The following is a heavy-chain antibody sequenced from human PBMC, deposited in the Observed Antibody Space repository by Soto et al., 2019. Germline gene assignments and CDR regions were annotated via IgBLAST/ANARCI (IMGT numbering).Heavy chain of an antibody. D-gene: IGHD2-8*01. CDR2: ISGYNGDT. Sequence: QGHLVQSGAEVKKPGTSVKVSCKASGYTFTRYGISCVPQAPGQGLEWMGWISGYNGDTNYAQNLQGRVTMTIDTSTSTAYMELRSLTSDDTAVYYCAKNGQPPYYYYGLDVWGQGTTVTVSS. V-gene: IGHV1-18*01. CDR3: AKNGQPPYYYYGLDV. J-gene: IGHJ6*02. CDR1: GYTFTRYG.